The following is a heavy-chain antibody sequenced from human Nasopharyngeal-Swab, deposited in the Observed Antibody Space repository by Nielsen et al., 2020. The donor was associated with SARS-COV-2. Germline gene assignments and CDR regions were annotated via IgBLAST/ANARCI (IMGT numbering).Heavy chain of an antibody. CDR3: ASHYDSSGYYYRFLGAFDI. D-gene: IGHD3-22*01. J-gene: IGHJ3*02. CDR2: INTNTGNP. V-gene: IGHV7-4-1*02. Sequence: WVRQAPGQGLKWMGWINTNTGNPTYAQGFTGRFVFSLDTSVSTAYLQISSLKAEDTAVYYCASHYDSSGYYYRFLGAFDIWGQGTMVTVSS.